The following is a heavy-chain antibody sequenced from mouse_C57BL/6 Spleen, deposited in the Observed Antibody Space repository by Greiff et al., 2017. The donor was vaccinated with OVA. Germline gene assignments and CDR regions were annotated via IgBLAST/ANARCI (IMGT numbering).Heavy chain of an antibody. Sequence: QVQLQQPGAELVRPGSSVKLSCKASGYTFTSYWMDWVKQRPGQGLEWIGNIYPSDSETHYNQKFKDKATLTVDKSSSTAYMQLSSLTSEDSAVYYCARRITAVVAGFDYWGQGTTLTVSS. CDR2: IYPSDSET. V-gene: IGHV1-61*01. CDR3: ARRITAVVAGFDY. CDR1: GYTFTSYW. J-gene: IGHJ2*01. D-gene: IGHD1-1*01.